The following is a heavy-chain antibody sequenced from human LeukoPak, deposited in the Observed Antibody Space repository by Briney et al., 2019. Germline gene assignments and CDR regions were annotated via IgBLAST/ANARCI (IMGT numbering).Heavy chain of an antibody. CDR2: ISGSGGST. CDR3: AKDEVGVAGPFDY. D-gene: IGHD6-19*01. CDR1: GFTFSSHA. Sequence: GGSLRLSCAASGFTFSSHAMSWVRQAPGKGLEWVSAISGSGGSTYYAASVKGRFTISRDNSKNTLYLQMNSLRAEDTAVYYCAKDEVGVAGPFDYWGQGNLVTVSS. V-gene: IGHV3-23*01. J-gene: IGHJ4*02.